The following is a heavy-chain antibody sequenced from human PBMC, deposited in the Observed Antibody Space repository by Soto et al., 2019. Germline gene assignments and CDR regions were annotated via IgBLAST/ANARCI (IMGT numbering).Heavy chain of an antibody. V-gene: IGHV1-46*01. CDR1: GDTFSDYY. CDR3: ARGGYVVVGTAAVDY. CDR2: VNPSGGHT. Sequence: QVQLMQSGAEVKKPGASVKVSCKASGDTFSDYYIHWVRQAPGQGLEWMGTVNPSGGHTTYSQHFLGRVTMTTDPSTITLHMELTSLPSEDTAVYYCARGGYVVVGTAAVDYWGQGTVVTVAS. J-gene: IGHJ4*02. D-gene: IGHD2-21*02.